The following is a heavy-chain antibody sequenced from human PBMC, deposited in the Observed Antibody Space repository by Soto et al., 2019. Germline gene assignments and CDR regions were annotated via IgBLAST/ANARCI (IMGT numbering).Heavy chain of an antibody. V-gene: IGHV5-10-1*01. CDR1: GYSFTSYW. Sequence: PVESLKISCKGSGYSFTSYWISWVRQMPGKGLEWMGRIDPSDSYTNYSPSFQGHVTISADTSTSTAYMELRSLRSDDTAVYYCPRGGSLYYYYYYMDVWGKGTTVTVSS. J-gene: IGHJ6*03. D-gene: IGHD3-16*01. CDR2: IDPSDSYT. CDR3: PRGGSLYYYYYYMDV.